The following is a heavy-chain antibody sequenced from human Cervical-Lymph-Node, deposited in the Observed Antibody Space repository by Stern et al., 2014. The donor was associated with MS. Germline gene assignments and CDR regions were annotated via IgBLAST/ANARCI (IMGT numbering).Heavy chain of an antibody. D-gene: IGHD6-13*01. Sequence: VQLVESGGGAVQPGRSLRLSCATSGFTFSGYGMYLVRQAPGQGLEWVAISWSDGTKEDYADSVKGRFTISRDNSKNTLYLQMTSLRAEDTAVYYCARDDRTSWYGGMPHWGQGTLVTV. CDR2: SWSDGTKE. V-gene: IGHV3-33*01. CDR3: ARDDRTSWYGGMPH. J-gene: IGHJ4*02. CDR1: GFTFSGYG.